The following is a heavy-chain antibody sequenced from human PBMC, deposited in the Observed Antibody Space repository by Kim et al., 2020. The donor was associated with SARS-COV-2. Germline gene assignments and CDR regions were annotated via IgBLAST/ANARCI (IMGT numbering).Heavy chain of an antibody. Sequence: SETLSLTCTVSGGSISSSSYYWGWIRQPPGKGLEWIGSIYYSGSTYYNPSLKSRVTISVDTSKNQFSLKLSSVTAADTAVYYCARVGGYGSGSYYNPPYYYYYMDGWGKGTPVTVSS. V-gene: IGHV4-39*01. J-gene: IGHJ6*03. CDR2: IYYSGST. CDR3: ARVGGYGSGSYYNPPYYYYYMDG. D-gene: IGHD3-10*01. CDR1: GGSISSSSYY.